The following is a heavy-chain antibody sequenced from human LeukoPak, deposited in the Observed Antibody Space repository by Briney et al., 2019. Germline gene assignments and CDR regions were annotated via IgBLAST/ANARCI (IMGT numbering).Heavy chain of an antibody. CDR1: GGSLSGYY. V-gene: IGHV4-34*01. J-gene: IGHJ4*02. D-gene: IGHD3-22*01. Sequence: SETLSLTCGVYGGSLSGYYWSWIRQPPGKGLEWIGEINHSGNTNDNPSLKSRVTISVDTSKNQFSLKLSSVTAADTAVYYCARRGGAVYYYDRSAYYSTYYFDYWGQGTLVTVSS. CDR2: INHSGNT. CDR3: ARRGGAVYYYDRSAYYSTYYFDY.